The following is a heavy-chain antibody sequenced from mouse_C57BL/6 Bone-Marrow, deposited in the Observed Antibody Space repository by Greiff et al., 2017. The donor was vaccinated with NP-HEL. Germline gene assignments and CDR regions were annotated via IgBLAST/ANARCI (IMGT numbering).Heavy chain of an antibody. Sequence: QVQLQQPGTELVKPGASVKLSCKASGYTFTSYWMHWVKQRPGQGLEWIGNINPSNGGTNYNEKFKSKATLTVDKSSSTAYMQRSSLTSEDSAVYYCARWSRDYDDFDYWGQGTTLTVSS. V-gene: IGHV1-53*01. D-gene: IGHD2-4*01. CDR3: ARWSRDYDDFDY. CDR1: GYTFTSYW. J-gene: IGHJ2*01. CDR2: INPSNGGT.